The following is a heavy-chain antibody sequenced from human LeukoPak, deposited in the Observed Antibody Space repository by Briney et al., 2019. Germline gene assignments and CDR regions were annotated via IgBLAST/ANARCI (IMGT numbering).Heavy chain of an antibody. V-gene: IGHV1-69*13. D-gene: IGHD6-19*01. CDR1: GGTFSSYA. CDR2: IIPIFGTA. CDR3: AREGYSSGWHAY. J-gene: IGHJ4*02. Sequence: ASVKVSCKASGGTFSSYAISWVRQAPGQGLEWMGGIIPIFGTANYAQKFQGRVTITADESTSTAYMELSSLRSEDTAVYYCAREGYSSGWHAYWGQGTLVTVSS.